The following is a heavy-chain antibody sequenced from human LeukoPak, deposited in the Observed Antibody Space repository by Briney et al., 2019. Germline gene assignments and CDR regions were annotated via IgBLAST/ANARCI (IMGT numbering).Heavy chain of an antibody. CDR1: GGSFSGYY. CDR2: INHSGST. J-gene: IGHJ6*02. CDR3: ASNIHVPYGMDV. D-gene: IGHD3-10*02. V-gene: IGHV4-34*01. Sequence: KTSETLSLTCAVYGGSFSGYYWSWIRQPPGKGLEWIGEINHSGSTNYNPSLKSRVTISVDTSKNQFSLKLSSVTAADTAVYYCASNIHVPYGMDVWGQGTTVTVSS.